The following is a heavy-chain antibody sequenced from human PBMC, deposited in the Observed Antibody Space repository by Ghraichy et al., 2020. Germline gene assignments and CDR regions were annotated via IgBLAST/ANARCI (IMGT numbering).Heavy chain of an antibody. CDR2: LSSDGSEE. Sequence: GGSLRLSCVGSGFNFRLYAMNWVRQAPGKGLEWVTVLSSDGSEEDSAETVRGRFNSSRDNSKSTLNLHMNSLRPEDTGVYYCAREGGGGMDVWGQGPAVIVSS. V-gene: IGHV3-30-3*01. J-gene: IGHJ6*02. CDR3: AREGGGGMDV. D-gene: IGHD2-15*01. CDR1: GFNFRLYA.